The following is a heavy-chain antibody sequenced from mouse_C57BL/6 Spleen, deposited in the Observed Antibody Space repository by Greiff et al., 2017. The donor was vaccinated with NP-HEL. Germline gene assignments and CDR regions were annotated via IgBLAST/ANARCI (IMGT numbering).Heavy chain of an antibody. CDR2: INPSNGGT. Sequence: QVQLQQPGTELVKPGASVKLSCKAPGYTFTSYWMHWVKQRPGQGLEWIGNINPSNGGTNYNEKFKSKATLTVDKSSSTAYMQLSSLTSEDSAVYYCARTRLRQEGFDYWGQGTTLTVSS. D-gene: IGHD2-4*01. CDR3: ARTRLRQEGFDY. V-gene: IGHV1-53*01. J-gene: IGHJ2*01. CDR1: GYTFTSYW.